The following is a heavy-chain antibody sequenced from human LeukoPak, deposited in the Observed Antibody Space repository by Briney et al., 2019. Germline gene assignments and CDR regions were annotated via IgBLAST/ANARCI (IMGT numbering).Heavy chain of an antibody. V-gene: IGHV3-7*01. Sequence: GGSLRLSCAASGFNFINYWMNWVRQAPGKGLEWVANIKQDGSEKYYVDSVKGRFTISRDNAKNSLYLQMNSLRAEDTAVYYCARDLAVYYDILTGYYPYFDYWGQGTLVTVSS. D-gene: IGHD3-9*01. CDR3: ARDLAVYYDILTGYYPYFDY. CDR1: GFNFINYW. J-gene: IGHJ4*02. CDR2: IKQDGSEK.